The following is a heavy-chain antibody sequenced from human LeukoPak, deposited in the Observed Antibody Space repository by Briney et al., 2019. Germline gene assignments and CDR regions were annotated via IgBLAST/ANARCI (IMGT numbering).Heavy chain of an antibody. V-gene: IGHV4-34*01. Sequence: PSETLSLTCAVYGGSFSGYYWSWIRQPPGKGLEWIGEINHSGSTNYNPSLKSRVTISVDTSKNQFSLKLSSVTAADTAVYYCASGIAVHYYYGMDVWGQGTTVTVSS. J-gene: IGHJ6*02. CDR1: GGSFSGYY. D-gene: IGHD6-19*01. CDR3: ASGIAVHYYYGMDV. CDR2: INHSGST.